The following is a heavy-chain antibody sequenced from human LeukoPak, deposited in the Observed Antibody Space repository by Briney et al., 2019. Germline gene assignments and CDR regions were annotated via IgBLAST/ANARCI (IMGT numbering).Heavy chain of an antibody. Sequence: ASVKVSCKVSGYTLTELSMHWVRQAPGKGLEWMGGFDPEDNKTIYAQKFQGRVTMTEDTSTDTAYMELSSLRSEDTAVYYCTTTPYHYDSSGYYYWGQGTLVTVSS. CDR1: GYTLTELS. CDR3: TTTPYHYDSSGYYY. CDR2: FDPEDNKT. V-gene: IGHV1-24*01. J-gene: IGHJ4*02. D-gene: IGHD3-22*01.